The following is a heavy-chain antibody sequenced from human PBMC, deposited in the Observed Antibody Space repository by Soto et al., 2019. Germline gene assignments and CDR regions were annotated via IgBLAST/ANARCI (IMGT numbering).Heavy chain of an antibody. CDR1: GSTFTDYY. CDR3: ARTVAGYGLEY. D-gene: IGHD5-18*01. V-gene: IGHV1-2*02. Sequence: ASVKVSYKASGSTFTDYYMHWVRQAPGQGLEWMGWINPNSGGTNYAQKFQGRVTMTRDTSISTAYMELSRLRSDDTAVYYCARTVAGYGLEYWGQGTLVTVSS. J-gene: IGHJ4*02. CDR2: INPNSGGT.